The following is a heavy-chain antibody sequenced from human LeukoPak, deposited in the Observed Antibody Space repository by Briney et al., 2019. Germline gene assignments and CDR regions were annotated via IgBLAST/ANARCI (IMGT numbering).Heavy chain of an antibody. CDR3: ARDPRRNNFDGYHDAFDI. D-gene: IGHD3-9*01. CDR1: GFTFSSYW. CDR2: ISSSSSYI. V-gene: IGHV3-21*01. J-gene: IGHJ3*02. Sequence: GGSLRLSCAASGFTFSSYWMSWVRQAPGKGLEWVSSISSSSSYIYYADSVKGRFTISRDNAKNSLYLQMNSLRAEDTAVYYCARDPRRNNFDGYHDAFDIWGQGTMVTVSS.